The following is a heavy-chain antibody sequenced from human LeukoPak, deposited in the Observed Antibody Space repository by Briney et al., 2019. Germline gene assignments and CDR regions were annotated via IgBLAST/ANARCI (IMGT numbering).Heavy chain of an antibody. D-gene: IGHD2-2*01. CDR3: ARRDAHCSSTSCRGGDFDY. J-gene: IGHJ4*02. Sequence: SETLSLTCTVSGDSISRYYWNWIRQPPGKGLEWIGSISNIGKTNFNPSLKSRGTISVDTSKNQFSLKLSSVTAADTAVYYCARRDAHCSSTSCRGGDFDYWGQGTLVTVSS. CDR1: GDSISRYY. CDR2: ISNIGKT. V-gene: IGHV4-59*12.